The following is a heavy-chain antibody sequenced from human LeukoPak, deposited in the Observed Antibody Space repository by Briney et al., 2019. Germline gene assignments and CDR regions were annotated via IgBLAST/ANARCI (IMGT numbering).Heavy chain of an antibody. CDR1: GYTFTSYY. D-gene: IGHD6-19*01. CDR2: INPSGGST. J-gene: IGHJ4*02. V-gene: IGHV1-46*01. Sequence: ASVKVSRKASGYTFTSYYMHWVRQAPGQGLEWMGIINPSGGSTSYAQKFQGRVTMTEDTSTDTAYMELSSLRSEDTAVYYCATAVAAQFDYWGQGTLVTVSS. CDR3: ATAVAAQFDY.